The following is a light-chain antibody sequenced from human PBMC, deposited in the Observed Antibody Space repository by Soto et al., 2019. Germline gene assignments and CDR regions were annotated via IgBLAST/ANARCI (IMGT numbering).Light chain of an antibody. V-gene: IGKV2D-29*01. Sequence: DFVMPQTPLSLSVTPGQLASICCKSRQSLLHSDGKTYLYWYLQKPGQPPQIVIYEVSNRFSRVHDSFSGNGSRTDFTLKISRVEAEDLGVYYCMQSIQPPITFGHGTRLEIK. CDR2: EVS. CDR1: QSLLHSDGKTY. CDR3: MQSIQPPIT. J-gene: IGKJ5*01.